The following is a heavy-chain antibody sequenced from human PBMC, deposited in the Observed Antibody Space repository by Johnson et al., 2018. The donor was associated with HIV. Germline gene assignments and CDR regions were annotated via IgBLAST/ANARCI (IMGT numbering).Heavy chain of an antibody. D-gene: IGHD2-15*01. CDR3: ATDVGSGPAFDI. CDR1: GFTFSDYY. CDR2: ISSSGTTI. Sequence: QVQLVESGGGLVKPGGSLRLSCAASGFTFSDYYMSWIRQAPGKGLEWVSDISSSGTTIYYADSVKGRFTISRDNAKNSLYQQMNSLRAEDTAVYYCATDVGSGPAFDIWGQGTMVTVSS. V-gene: IGHV3-11*04. J-gene: IGHJ3*02.